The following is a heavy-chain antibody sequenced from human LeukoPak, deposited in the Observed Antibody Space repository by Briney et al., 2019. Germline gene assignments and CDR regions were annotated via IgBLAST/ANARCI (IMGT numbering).Heavy chain of an antibody. CDR2: IYTSGST. V-gene: IGHV4-61*02. J-gene: IGHJ4*02. CDR3: ASYSSSPSGGFDY. Sequence: SETLSLTCTVSGGTISSGSYYWSWIRQPAGKGLEWIGRIYTSGSTNYNPSLKSRVTISVDTSKNQFSLKLSSVTAADTAVYYCASYSSSPSGGFDYWGQGTLVTVSS. CDR1: GGTISSGSYY. D-gene: IGHD6-6*01.